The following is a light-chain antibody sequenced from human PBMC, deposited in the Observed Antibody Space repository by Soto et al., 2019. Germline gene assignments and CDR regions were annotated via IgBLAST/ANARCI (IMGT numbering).Light chain of an antibody. Sequence: QSALTQPPSVSAAPGQKVTISCSGSNSNIGNDYVAWYQQVPGTAPKLLIYDNDKRPSGIPARFSGSKSGTSATLGISGLQTGDEADYYCGTWDTSLSLVVFGGGTKLTV. CDR2: DND. V-gene: IGLV1-51*01. CDR1: NSNIGNDY. CDR3: GTWDTSLSLVV. J-gene: IGLJ2*01.